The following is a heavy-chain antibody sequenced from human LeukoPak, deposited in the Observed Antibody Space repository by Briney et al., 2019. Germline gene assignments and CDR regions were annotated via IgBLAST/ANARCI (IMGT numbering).Heavy chain of an antibody. CDR1: GFAFSSYA. CDR3: ARKGDGDGRYDY. V-gene: IGHV3-64*01. D-gene: IGHD5-24*01. J-gene: IGHJ4*02. Sequence: GGSLRLFCAASGFAFSSYAMHWVRQAPGKGLEYVSAISSNGGSTHYTNSVKGRFTISRDNSKNTLYLQMGSLRAEDMAVYYCARKGDGDGRYDYWGQGTLVTVSS. CDR2: ISSNGGST.